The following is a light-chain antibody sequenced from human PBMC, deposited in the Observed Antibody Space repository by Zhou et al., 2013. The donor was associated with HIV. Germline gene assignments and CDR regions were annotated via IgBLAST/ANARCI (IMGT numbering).Light chain of an antibody. V-gene: IGKV3-15*01. CDR2: GAS. CDR1: QSISIN. CDR3: QQYDKWPLT. J-gene: IGKJ5*01. Sequence: EIVMTQSPATLSVSPGERVTLSCRASQSISINLAWYQQRPGQAPRLLISGASTRATGIPARFSGSGSGTEFTLTISSMQPEDFAVYHCQQYDKWPLTFGQGTR.